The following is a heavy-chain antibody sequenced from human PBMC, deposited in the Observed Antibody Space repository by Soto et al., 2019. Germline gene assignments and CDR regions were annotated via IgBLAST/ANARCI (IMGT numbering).Heavy chain of an antibody. CDR3: AKGRGVRDV. Sequence: QVQLVQSGAEVKKPGASVKVSCKASGYTFTSYYMQWVRQAPGQGLEWMGWINPDSGVTYYPHKFQDRVTMTRDTSISTAYMELSRPTSDDTALYYWAKGRGVRDVWCQGTTVIVSS. D-gene: IGHD2-8*01. J-gene: IGHJ6*02. V-gene: IGHV1-2*02. CDR1: GYTFTSYY. CDR2: INPDSGVT.